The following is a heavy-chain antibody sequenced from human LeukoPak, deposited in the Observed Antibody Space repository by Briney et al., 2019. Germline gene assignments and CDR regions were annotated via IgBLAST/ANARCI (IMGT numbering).Heavy chain of an antibody. D-gene: IGHD6-19*01. J-gene: IGHJ4*02. CDR2: IIPILGIA. CDR1: GGTFSSYA. Sequence: SVKVSCKASGGTFSSYAISWVRQAPGQGLEWMGRIIPILGIANYAQKFQGRVMITADKSTSTAYMELSSLRSEDTAVYYCARLASGWYEEDYWGQGTLVTVSS. V-gene: IGHV1-69*04. CDR3: ARLASGWYEEDY.